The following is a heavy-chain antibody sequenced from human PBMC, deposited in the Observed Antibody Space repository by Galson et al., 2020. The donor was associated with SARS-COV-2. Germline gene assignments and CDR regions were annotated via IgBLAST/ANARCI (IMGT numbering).Heavy chain of an antibody. CDR3: ARVLGDDSRGDAIDY. V-gene: IGHV1-69*13. J-gene: IGHJ4*02. D-gene: IGHD3-22*01. Sequence: SVKVSCKASGGTFSSYAISWVRQAPGQGLEWMGGIIPIFGTANYAQKFQGRVTFTADESTSTAYMELSSLRSEDTAVYYCARVLGDDSRGDAIDYWGQGTLVTVSS. CDR2: IIPIFGTA. CDR1: GGTFSSYA.